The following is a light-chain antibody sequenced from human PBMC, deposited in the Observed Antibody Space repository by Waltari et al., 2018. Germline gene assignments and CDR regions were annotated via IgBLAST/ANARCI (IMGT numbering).Light chain of an antibody. CDR1: QSIYNY. CDR2: DAS. Sequence: EIVLTQSPATLSLSPGARATLSCRASQSIYNYLAWYQQKPGQAPRLLIYDASTRATGIPARFSGSGSGTDFTLTISSLEPEDFAVYYCQQRSNWPTFGQGTKLEI. CDR3: QQRSNWPT. J-gene: IGKJ2*01. V-gene: IGKV3-11*01.